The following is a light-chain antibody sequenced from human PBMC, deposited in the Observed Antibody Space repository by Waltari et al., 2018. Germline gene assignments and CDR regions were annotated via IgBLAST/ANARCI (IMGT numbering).Light chain of an antibody. J-gene: IGLJ3*02. V-gene: IGLV1-44*01. CDR2: NDD. CDR1: SSNIGSNT. Sequence: QSVLTQPPSASGAPGQRVTITCSIGSSNIGSNTVNWYQQFPGTAPKLLMFNDDRRASGVPGRFSGSRSVTSASLAISGLQSEDEATYYCAAWDDTLKGLFGGGTTLTVL. CDR3: AAWDDTLKGL.